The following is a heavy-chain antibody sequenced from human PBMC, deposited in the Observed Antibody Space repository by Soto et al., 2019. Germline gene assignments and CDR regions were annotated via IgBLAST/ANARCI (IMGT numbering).Heavy chain of an antibody. Sequence: QLHLVQSGAVAKKPGASVTVSCSASGYPVTAYYMHWVRQAPGRGLEWMGGINPATGAAKYTQTFQGRDAMTRDTATSTGFTELIGLTSEDSAVFYWENGGGVGVAGSAGFDMWGQGTLVTVSS. CDR3: ENGGGVGVAGSAGFDM. J-gene: IGHJ3*02. CDR2: INPATGAA. V-gene: IGHV1-2*02. D-gene: IGHD3-3*01. CDR1: GYPVTAYY.